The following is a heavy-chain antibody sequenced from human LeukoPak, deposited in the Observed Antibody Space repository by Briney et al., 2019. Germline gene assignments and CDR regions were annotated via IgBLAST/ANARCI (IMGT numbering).Heavy chain of an antibody. D-gene: IGHD5-12*01. CDR1: GGSISSYY. CDR3: ARHAESGSDRFDY. Sequence: SETLSLTCTVSGGSISSYYWSWIRQPPGKGLEWVGYIYYSGSTNYNPSLKSRVTISVDMSKNQFSLKLSSVTAADTAVYYCARHAESGSDRFDYWGQGTLVPVSS. J-gene: IGHJ4*02. V-gene: IGHV4-59*08. CDR2: IYYSGST.